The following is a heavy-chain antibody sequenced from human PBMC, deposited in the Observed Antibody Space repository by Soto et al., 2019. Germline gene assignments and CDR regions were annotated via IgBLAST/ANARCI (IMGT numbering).Heavy chain of an antibody. D-gene: IGHD3-16*01. Sequence: SVSNAWMNWVRQAPGEGLEWVGRIKSKTDGGPTDYAAPVKGRFTISRDDSKNTLYLQMNSLKTEDKAVYYCTTPGHSLGVFDIWGQGTMVTVSS. J-gene: IGHJ3*02. V-gene: IGHV3-15*07. CDR3: TTPGHSLGVFDI. CDR1: SVSNAW. CDR2: IKSKTDGGPT.